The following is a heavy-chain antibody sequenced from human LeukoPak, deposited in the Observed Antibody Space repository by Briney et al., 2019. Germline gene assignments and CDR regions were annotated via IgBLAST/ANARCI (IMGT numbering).Heavy chain of an antibody. CDR3: AKDTSGFDY. CDR2: ISGSGGST. CDR1: GFTFSNYD. D-gene: IGHD2-2*01. V-gene: IGHV3-23*01. Sequence: PGGSLRLSCAASGFTFSNYDMLWVRHPTEKGLEGVSAISGSGGSTYYADSVKGRFTISRDNSKNTLYLQMNSLRPEDTAVYYCAKDTSGFDYWGQGTLVTVSS. J-gene: IGHJ4*02.